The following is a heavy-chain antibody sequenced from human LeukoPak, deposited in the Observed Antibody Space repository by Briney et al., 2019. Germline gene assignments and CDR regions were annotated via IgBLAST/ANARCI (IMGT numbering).Heavy chain of an antibody. CDR1: GFTFSSYG. CDR3: AKETWQQSVGADAFDI. D-gene: IGHD6-13*01. CDR2: ISYDGSNK. V-gene: IGHV3-30*18. J-gene: IGHJ3*02. Sequence: PGGSLRLSCAASGFTFSSYGMHWVRQAPGKGLEWVAVISYDGSNKYYADSVKGRFTISRDNSKNTLYLQMDSLRAEDTAVYYCAKETWQQSVGADAFDIWGQGTMVTVSS.